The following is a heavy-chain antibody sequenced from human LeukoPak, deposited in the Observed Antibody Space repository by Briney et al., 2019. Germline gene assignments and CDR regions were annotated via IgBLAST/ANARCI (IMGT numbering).Heavy chain of an antibody. CDR2: INHSGST. Sequence: PLETLSLTCAVYGGSFSGYYWSWIRQPPGKGLEWIGEINHSGSTNYNPSLKSRVTISVDTSKNQFSLKLSSVTAADTAVYYCARGPLRSTFDYWGQGTLVTVSS. J-gene: IGHJ4*02. D-gene: IGHD4-17*01. V-gene: IGHV4-34*01. CDR3: ARGPLRSTFDY. CDR1: GGSFSGYY.